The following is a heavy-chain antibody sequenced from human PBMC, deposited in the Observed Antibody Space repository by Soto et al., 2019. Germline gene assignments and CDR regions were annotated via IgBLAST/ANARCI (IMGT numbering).Heavy chain of an antibody. CDR2: IYYSGST. V-gene: IGHV4-39*01. Sequence: SETLSHTCTVSGGSISSSSDYWGWIRQPPGKGLEWIGSIYYSGSTYYNPSLKSRVTISVDTSKNQFSLKLSSVTAADTAVYYCARHDSSGWYQYYYYYYTMDVWGQGTTVTVSS. J-gene: IGHJ6*02. CDR1: GGSISSSSDY. CDR3: ARHDSSGWYQYYYYYYTMDV. D-gene: IGHD6-19*01.